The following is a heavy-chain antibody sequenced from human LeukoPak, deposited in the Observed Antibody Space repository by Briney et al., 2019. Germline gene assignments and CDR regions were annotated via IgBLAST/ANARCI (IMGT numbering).Heavy chain of an antibody. D-gene: IGHD6-19*01. Sequence: PGGSLRLSCAASGFSVSSNYMSWVRQPPGKGLEWVSTINANSGTTSYAASVRGRFTISRDNSKNTLYLQVNTLRADDTATYYCAKPVSGGLAVTADWFHPWGQGTLVVVSS. CDR3: AKPVSGGLAVTADWFHP. CDR2: INANSGTT. J-gene: IGHJ5*01. CDR1: GFSVSSNY. V-gene: IGHV3-53*01.